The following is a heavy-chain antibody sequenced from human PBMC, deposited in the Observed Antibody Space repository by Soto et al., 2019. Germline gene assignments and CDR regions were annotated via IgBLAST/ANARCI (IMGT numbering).Heavy chain of an antibody. Sequence: SETRSPACTVSVGSGSRYYRSWIRQPPGKGLGWIGYIYYSGSTNYNPSLKSRVTISVDTSKNQFSLKLSSVTAADTAVYYCARVSSSWYVGRYYYYYYGMDVWGQGTTVTVSS. D-gene: IGHD6-13*01. J-gene: IGHJ6*02. CDR3: ARVSSSWYVGRYYYYYYGMDV. CDR2: IYYSGST. V-gene: IGHV4-59*02. CDR1: VGSGSRYY.